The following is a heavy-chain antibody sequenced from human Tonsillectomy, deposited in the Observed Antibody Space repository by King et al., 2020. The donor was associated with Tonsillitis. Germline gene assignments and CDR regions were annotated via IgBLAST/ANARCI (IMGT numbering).Heavy chain of an antibody. CDR2: INHSGST. Sequence: VQLQQWGAGLLKPSETLSLTCAVYGGSFSGYYWSWIRQPPGKGLEWIGEINHSGSTNYNPSLKSRVTISVDTSKNQFSLKLSSMTAADTAVYYCARGLRRAYYYGSGSYYNGMDVWGQGTTVTVSS. J-gene: IGHJ6*02. CDR3: ARGLRRAYYYGSGSYYNGMDV. D-gene: IGHD3-10*01. CDR1: GGSFSGYY. V-gene: IGHV4-34*01.